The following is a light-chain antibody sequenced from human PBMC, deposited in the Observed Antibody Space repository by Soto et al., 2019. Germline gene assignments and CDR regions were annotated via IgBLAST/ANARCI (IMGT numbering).Light chain of an antibody. CDR3: QQYNTWHRT. CDR2: HSS. J-gene: IGKJ1*01. V-gene: IGKV3-15*01. Sequence: IVMTQSPGTLSLSAGDRATLSCRASQSITTHLAWYQQRPGQAPRLLIYHSSTRATGVPTRFSGSGSGTDFTLTINSLQSEDIAVYYFQQYNTWHRTFGQGTKVEIK. CDR1: QSITTH.